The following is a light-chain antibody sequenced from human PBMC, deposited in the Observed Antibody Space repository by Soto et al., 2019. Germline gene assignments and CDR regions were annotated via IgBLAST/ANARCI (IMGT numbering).Light chain of an antibody. V-gene: IGKV2-28*01. Sequence: IVMTQSPLSLPVTPGEPASISCRSSQSLLHTNGYSYLDWYLQKPGQSPQLLIYLGSNRSSGVPDRFSGSGSGTHFTLKSSRVEAKEVGVYYCMQALQAWTFGQGTKVEIK. J-gene: IGKJ1*01. CDR1: QSLLHTNGYSY. CDR2: LGS. CDR3: MQALQAWT.